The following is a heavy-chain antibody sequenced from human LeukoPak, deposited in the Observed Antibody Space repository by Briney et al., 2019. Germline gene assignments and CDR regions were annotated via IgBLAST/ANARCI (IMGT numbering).Heavy chain of an antibody. D-gene: IGHD3-22*01. CDR2: ISSSSSYI. Sequence: GGSLRLSCAASGFTFSSYSMNWVRQAPGKGLEWVSSISSSSSYIYYADSVKGRFTISRDNAKNSLYLQMNSLRAEDTAVYYCASPCNSYDSSGFDYWGQGTLVTVSS. J-gene: IGHJ4*02. CDR1: GFTFSSYS. V-gene: IGHV3-21*01. CDR3: ASPCNSYDSSGFDY.